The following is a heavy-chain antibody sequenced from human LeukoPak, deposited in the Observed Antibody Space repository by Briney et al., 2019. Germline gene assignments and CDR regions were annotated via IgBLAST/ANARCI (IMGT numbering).Heavy chain of an antibody. CDR3: ARVSKRYYFDY. J-gene: IGHJ4*02. CDR2: IYHTGIT. CDR1: GGSMSSYY. V-gene: IGHV4-59*12. D-gene: IGHD4-17*01. Sequence: SETLSLTCSVSGGSMSSYYWNWIRQPPGKGLEWIGYIYHTGITNQNPSLKSRVAISLDTSKNQFSLKLSSVTAADTAVYYCARVSKRYYFDYWGQGTLVTVSS.